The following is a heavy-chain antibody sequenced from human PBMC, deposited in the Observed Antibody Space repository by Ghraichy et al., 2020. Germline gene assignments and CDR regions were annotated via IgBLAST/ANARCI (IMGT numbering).Heavy chain of an antibody. CDR3: ARDLGGGWYFAY. D-gene: IGHD6-19*01. J-gene: IGHJ4*02. Sequence: GESLNISCAASGFIFSGYWMSWVRQAPGKGPEWVANIKKDGGEKYYVDSVKGRFTISRDNAKNSLYLQMNSLRAEDTAVYYCARDLGGGWYFAYWGQGALVPFSS. CDR2: IKKDGGEK. V-gene: IGHV3-7*01. CDR1: GFIFSGYW.